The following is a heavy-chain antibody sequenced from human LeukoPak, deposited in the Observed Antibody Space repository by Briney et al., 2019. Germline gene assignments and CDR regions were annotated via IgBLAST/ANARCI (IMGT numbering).Heavy chain of an antibody. V-gene: IGHV3-74*01. CDR2: INRDGTGT. CDR1: GFIFSDYW. D-gene: IGHD6-19*01. Sequence: GGSLRLSCAPSGFIFSDYWFHWVRQTPGQGLVWVAAINRDGTGTSHADSVRGRFTVSRDNAKNTLYLQLNSLRANDTAVYYCARGLSYAVAYGDYWGQGTLVTVSS. CDR3: ARGLSYAVAYGDY. J-gene: IGHJ4*02.